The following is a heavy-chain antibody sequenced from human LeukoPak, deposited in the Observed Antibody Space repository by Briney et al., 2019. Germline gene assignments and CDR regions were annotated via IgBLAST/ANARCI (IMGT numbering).Heavy chain of an antibody. CDR1: GYSISSGYY. CDR2: IYHSGST. J-gene: IGHJ5*02. V-gene: IGHV4-38-2*01. D-gene: IGHD3-3*01. Sequence: SETLSLTCAVSGYSISSGYYWGWIRQPPGKGLEWIGSIYHSGSTYYNPSLKSRVTIPVDTSKNQFSLKLSSVTAADTAVYYCAGHYDFWSGPFWFDAWGQATLVTVSS. CDR3: AGHYDFWSGPFWFDA.